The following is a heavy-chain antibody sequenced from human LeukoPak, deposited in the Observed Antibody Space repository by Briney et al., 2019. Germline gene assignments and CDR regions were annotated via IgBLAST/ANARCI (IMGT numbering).Heavy chain of an antibody. D-gene: IGHD4-17*01. CDR3: ARGKAYGDIDDAFDI. CDR2: IVPIFGTA. J-gene: IGHJ3*02. Sequence: SVKVSCKASGGTFSSSAISWVRQAHGQGLEWMGGIVPIFGTANYAQKFQGRVTITADESTTTAYMELSSLRSEDTAVYYCARGKAYGDIDDAFDIWGQGTMVTVSS. CDR1: GGTFSSSA. V-gene: IGHV1-69*13.